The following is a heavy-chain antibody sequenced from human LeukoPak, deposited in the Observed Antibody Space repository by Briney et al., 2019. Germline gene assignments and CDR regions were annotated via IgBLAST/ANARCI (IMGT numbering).Heavy chain of an antibody. V-gene: IGHV3-23*01. CDR1: GFTFSNYA. Sequence: GGSLRLSCAASGFTFSNYAMSWVRQAPGKGLEWVSAISGSGGSTYYADSVKGRSTISRDNSKNTLHLQMNSLRAEDTAVYYCAKVVIAAAVADSNDYWGQGTLGTVSA. D-gene: IGHD6-13*01. CDR3: AKVVIAAAVADSNDY. CDR2: ISGSGGST. J-gene: IGHJ4*02.